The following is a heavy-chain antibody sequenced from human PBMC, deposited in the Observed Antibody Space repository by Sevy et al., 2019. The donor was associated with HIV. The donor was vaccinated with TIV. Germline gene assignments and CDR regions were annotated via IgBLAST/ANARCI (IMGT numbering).Heavy chain of an antibody. CDR1: GFTFSSYA. J-gene: IGHJ4*02. Sequence: GGSLRLSCAASGFTFSSYAMSWVRQAPGKGLEWVSAISGSGGSTYYADSVKGQFTISRDNSKNTLYLQMNSLRAEDTAVYYCAKPSGDYCSSTSCPSPSPPDYWGQGTLVTVSS. CDR2: ISGSGGST. CDR3: AKPSGDYCSSTSCPSPSPPDY. D-gene: IGHD2-2*01. V-gene: IGHV3-23*01.